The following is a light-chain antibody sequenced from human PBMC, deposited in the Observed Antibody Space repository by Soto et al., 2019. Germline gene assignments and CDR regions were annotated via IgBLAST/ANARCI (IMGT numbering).Light chain of an antibody. Sequence: EIVLTQSPGTLSLSPGERATLSCRASQSVRSSFFAWYQQKPGQAPRLLIYGSSSRAAGVPDRFSGSGSGTDFTLAISGLEPVDFAVYYCQQYGSSPWTFGPGTKVEIK. CDR3: QQYGSSPWT. CDR2: GSS. J-gene: IGKJ1*01. CDR1: QSVRSSF. V-gene: IGKV3-20*01.